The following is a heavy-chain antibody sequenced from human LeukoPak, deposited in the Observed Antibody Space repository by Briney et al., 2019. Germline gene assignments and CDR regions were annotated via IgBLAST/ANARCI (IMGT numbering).Heavy chain of an antibody. CDR1: GDSVSSNSAA. CDR2: TYYRSKGYN. V-gene: IGHV6-1*01. J-gene: IGHJ4*02. CDR3: ARDLSPVSTFDY. Sequence: SHTLSLTCAISGDSVSSNSAAWNWMRQSPSRDLDGLGRTYYRSKGYNDYEVSAKSRITINPDTSRNQFSLQLNSVAPADTAVYYCARDLSPVSTFDYWGQGTLVTVSS. D-gene: IGHD2/OR15-2a*01.